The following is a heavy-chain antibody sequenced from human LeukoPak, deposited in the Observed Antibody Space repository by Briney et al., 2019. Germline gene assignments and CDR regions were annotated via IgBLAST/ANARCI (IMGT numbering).Heavy chain of an antibody. CDR2: INWNGGST. CDR3: ARGSITGDLIKFDY. J-gene: IGHJ4*02. Sequence: PGGSLRLSCAASGFTFDDYGMSWVRQAPGKGLEWVSGINWNGGSTGYADSVKGRFTISGDNAKNSLYLQMNSLRAEDTALYYCARGSITGDLIKFDYWGQGTLVTVSS. D-gene: IGHD7-27*01. CDR1: GFTFDDYG. V-gene: IGHV3-20*04.